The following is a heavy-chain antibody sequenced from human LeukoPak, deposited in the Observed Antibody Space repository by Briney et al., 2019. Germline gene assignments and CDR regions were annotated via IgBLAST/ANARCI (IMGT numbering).Heavy chain of an antibody. D-gene: IGHD6-25*01. CDR1: GFTFSNYD. Sequence: GRSLRLSCAASGFTFSNYDMHWVRQAPGKGLEWVAVISYDGSNKYYADSVKGRFTISRDNSKNTLYLQMNSLRAEDTAVYYCANIVAAGPPFDYWGQGTLVTVSS. CDR3: ANIVAAGPPFDY. CDR2: ISYDGSNK. J-gene: IGHJ4*02. V-gene: IGHV3-30*18.